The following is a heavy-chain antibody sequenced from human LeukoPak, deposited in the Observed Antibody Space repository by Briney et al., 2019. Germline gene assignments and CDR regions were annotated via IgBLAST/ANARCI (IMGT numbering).Heavy chain of an antibody. CDR1: GYTFTSYA. V-gene: IGHV1-3*01. J-gene: IGHJ4*02. CDR2: INAGNGNT. CDR3: ARNGGYSCGYGGSHDY. Sequence: ASVKVSCKASGYTFTSYAMHWVRQAPGQRLEWMGWINAGNGNTKYSQKFQGRVTITRDTSASTAYMELSSLRSEDTAVYYCARNGGYSCGYGGSHDYWGQGTLVTVSS. D-gene: IGHD5-18*01.